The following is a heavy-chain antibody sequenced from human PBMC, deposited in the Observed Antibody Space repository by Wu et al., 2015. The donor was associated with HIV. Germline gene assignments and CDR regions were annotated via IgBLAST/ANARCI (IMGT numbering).Heavy chain of an antibody. J-gene: IGHJ3*02. CDR1: GYTFTGYY. CDR3: ARDFSPGELLTGRGAFDI. D-gene: IGHD3-10*01. V-gene: IGHV1-2*02. CDR2: INPNSGGT. Sequence: QVQLVQSGAEVKKPGASVKVSCKASGYTFTGYYMHWVRQAPGQGLEWMGWINPNSGGTNYAQKFQGRVTMTRDTSISTAYMELSRLRSDDTAVYYCARDFSPGELLTGRGAFDIWGQGTMVTVSS.